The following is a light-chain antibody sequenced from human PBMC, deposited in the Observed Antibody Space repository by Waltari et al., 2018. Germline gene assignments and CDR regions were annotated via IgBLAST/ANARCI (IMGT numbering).Light chain of an antibody. CDR2: GAS. V-gene: IGKV3-15*01. CDR1: QSVRTN. CDR3: QQYNDWPRT. Sequence: EIVMTQSPVTLSVSPGERATLSCRASQSVRTNLAWYQQRSCQSPRLLIYGASTRASDIPGRFSGSGSGTDFTLTISSLQSEDFAVYYCQQYNDWPRTFGQGTKVEIK. J-gene: IGKJ1*01.